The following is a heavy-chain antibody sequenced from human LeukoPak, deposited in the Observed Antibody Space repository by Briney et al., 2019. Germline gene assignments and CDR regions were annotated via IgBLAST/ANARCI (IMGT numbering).Heavy chain of an antibody. D-gene: IGHD3-10*01. CDR1: GFTFSSYG. J-gene: IGHJ4*02. CDR3: AKESPFRGRGVDY. V-gene: IGHV3-30*18. Sequence: QPGGSLRLSCAASGFTFSSYGMHWVRQAPGKGLEWVAVISYDGSNKYYADSVKGRFTISRDNSKSTLYLQMNSLRAEDTAVYYCAKESPFRGRGVDYWGQGTLVTVSS. CDR2: ISYDGSNK.